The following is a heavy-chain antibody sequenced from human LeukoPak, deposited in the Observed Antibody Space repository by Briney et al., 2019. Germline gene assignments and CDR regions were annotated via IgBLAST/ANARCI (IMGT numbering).Heavy chain of an antibody. CDR2: ISAYNGNT. Sequence: GASVKVSCKASGYTFTSYGISWVRQAPGQGLEWMGWISAYNGNTNYAQKLQGRVTTTTDTSTSTAYMELRSLRSDDTAVYYCARDLEESYSSGWYNYWGQGTLVTVSS. D-gene: IGHD6-19*01. CDR1: GYTFTSYG. V-gene: IGHV1-18*01. CDR3: ARDLEESYSSGWYNY. J-gene: IGHJ4*02.